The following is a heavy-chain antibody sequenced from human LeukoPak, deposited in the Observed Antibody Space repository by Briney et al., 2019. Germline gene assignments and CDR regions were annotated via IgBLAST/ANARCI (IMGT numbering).Heavy chain of an antibody. CDR1: GFIVSNNY. CDR2: IYSGGTT. J-gene: IGHJ4*01. D-gene: IGHD3-16*01. Sequence: PGGSLRLSCAASGFIVSNNYMSWVRQTPRKRLAWVSLIYSGGTTYYADSVRGRFTISRDYSKNTIFLQMDSLTVEDTAIYYCARVKEDSPLWVGEPPYFDNWGQGTLVTVSS. CDR3: ARVKEDSPLWVGEPPYFDN. V-gene: IGHV3-53*01.